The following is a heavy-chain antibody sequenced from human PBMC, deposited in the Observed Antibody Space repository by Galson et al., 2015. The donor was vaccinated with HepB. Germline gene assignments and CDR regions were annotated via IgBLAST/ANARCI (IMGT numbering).Heavy chain of an antibody. V-gene: IGHV1-69*01. CDR3: ARDAGGSSSWQEYFQH. D-gene: IGHD6-13*01. CDR2: IIPIFGTA. J-gene: IGHJ1*01. CDR1: GGTFSSYA. Sequence: KVSCKASGGTFSSYAISWVRQAPGQGLEWMGGIIPIFGTANYAQKFQGRVTITADESTSTAYMELSSLRSEDTAVYYCARDAGGSSSWQEYFQHWGQGTLVTVSS.